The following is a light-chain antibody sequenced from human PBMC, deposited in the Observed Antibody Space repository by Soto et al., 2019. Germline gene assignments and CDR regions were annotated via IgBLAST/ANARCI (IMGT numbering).Light chain of an antibody. CDR3: QQYYSTPRELT. Sequence: DIVMTQSPDSLAVSLGERATINCKSSQSVLYSSNNKNYLAWYQQKPGQPPKLLIYWASTRESGVPDRFSGSGSGTDFTLTISSLQAEDVAVYYCQQYYSTPRELTFGGGTKVEIK. CDR1: QSVLYSSNNKNY. CDR2: WAS. V-gene: IGKV4-1*01. J-gene: IGKJ4*01.